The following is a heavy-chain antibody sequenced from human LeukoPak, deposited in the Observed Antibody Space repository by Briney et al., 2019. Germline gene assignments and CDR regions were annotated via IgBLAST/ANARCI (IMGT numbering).Heavy chain of an antibody. CDR2: IYTSGST. CDR1: GGSISSGSYY. CDR3: ARDSDFWSGYYSSGAFDI. V-gene: IGHV4-61*02. Sequence: PSQTLSLTCTVSGGSISSGSYYWSWIRQPAGKGLEWIGRIYTSGSTNYNPSLKSRVTMSVDTSKNQFSLKLSSVTAADTAVYYCARDSDFWSGYYSSGAFDIWGQGTMVTVSS. J-gene: IGHJ3*02. D-gene: IGHD3-3*01.